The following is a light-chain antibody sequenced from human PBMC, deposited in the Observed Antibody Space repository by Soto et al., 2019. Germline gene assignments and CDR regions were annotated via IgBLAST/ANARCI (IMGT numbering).Light chain of an antibody. V-gene: IGKV3-15*01. Sequence: EIVMTQSPATVSVSPGERATLSCRASQNVNSNLAWYQQKPGQPPRLLIYGAYTRATGVPARFSGSGSGTEFTLTINSLQSEDFAVYYCQQYNNWPPLTFGGGTNVEIK. J-gene: IGKJ4*01. CDR1: QNVNSN. CDR2: GAY. CDR3: QQYNNWPPLT.